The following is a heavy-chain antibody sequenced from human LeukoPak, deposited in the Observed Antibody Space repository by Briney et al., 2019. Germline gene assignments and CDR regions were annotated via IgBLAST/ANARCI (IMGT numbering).Heavy chain of an antibody. D-gene: IGHD5-12*01. CDR1: GGSISSGSYY. CDR2: MYRSGGT. Sequence: SQTLSLTCTVSGGSISSGSYYWNWIRQPAGKGLEWIGRMYRSGGTNYNPSLKSRVTISVDTSKNQFSLKLSSVTAADTAVYYCARDWSFRGYENAFDIWGQGTMVTVSS. J-gene: IGHJ3*02. CDR3: ARDWSFRGYENAFDI. V-gene: IGHV4-61*02.